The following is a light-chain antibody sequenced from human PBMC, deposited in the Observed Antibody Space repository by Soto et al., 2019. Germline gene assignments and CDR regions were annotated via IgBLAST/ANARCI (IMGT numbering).Light chain of an antibody. CDR3: QQYGSSPIT. J-gene: IGKJ5*01. CDR2: HAS. CDR1: RSLSSDY. Sequence: IVLMQSPGTLSLSPGERATLSCRASRSLSSDYLAWYQQKPGQAPRLLFYHASRRATGTPDRFSVSGSGTDFTLTISRLEPEDFAVYYCQQYGSSPITFGQGTRLEI. V-gene: IGKV3-20*01.